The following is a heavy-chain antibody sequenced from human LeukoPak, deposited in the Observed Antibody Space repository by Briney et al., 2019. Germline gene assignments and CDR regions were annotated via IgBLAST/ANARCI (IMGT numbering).Heavy chain of an antibody. Sequence: GGSLRLSCAASGFTFSSYSMNWVRQAPGKGLEWVSYISSSGSTIYYADSVKGRFTISRDNAKNSLYLQMNSLRAEDTAVYYCARDDYEMDYWGRGTLATVSS. V-gene: IGHV3-48*04. CDR1: GFTFSSYS. CDR3: ARDDYEMDY. D-gene: IGHD4-17*01. J-gene: IGHJ4*02. CDR2: ISSSGSTI.